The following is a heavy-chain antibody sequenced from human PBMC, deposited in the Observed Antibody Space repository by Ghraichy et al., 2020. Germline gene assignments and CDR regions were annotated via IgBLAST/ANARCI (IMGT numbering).Heavy chain of an antibody. J-gene: IGHJ4*02. CDR1: GFTFSNYA. Sequence: GGSLRLSCAASGFTFSNYAMTWVRQDPGKGLEWVSAISGGGGSTYYADSVKGRFTISRDNSKNTLYLQMNSLRAEDTAVYYCAKEQYCSGGSCYLFDYWGQGTLVTVSS. D-gene: IGHD2-15*01. CDR3: AKEQYCSGGSCYLFDY. CDR2: ISGGGGST. V-gene: IGHV3-23*01.